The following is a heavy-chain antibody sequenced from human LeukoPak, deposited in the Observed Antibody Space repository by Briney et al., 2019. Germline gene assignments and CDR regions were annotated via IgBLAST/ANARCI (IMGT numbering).Heavy chain of an antibody. J-gene: IGHJ4*02. D-gene: IGHD6-13*01. CDR1: GFTVSSNY. CDR3: ATSSSWLKPHDY. V-gene: IGHV3-66*01. CDR2: IYSGGST. Sequence: GGSLRLSCAASGFTVSSNYMSWGRQAPGKGLEWVSVIYSGGSTYYADSVKGRFTISRDNSKNTLYLQMNSLRAEDTAVYYCATSSSWLKPHDYWGQGTLVTVSS.